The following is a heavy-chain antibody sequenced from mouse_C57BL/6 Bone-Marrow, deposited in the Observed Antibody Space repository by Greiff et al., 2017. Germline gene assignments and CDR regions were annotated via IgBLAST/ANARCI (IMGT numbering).Heavy chain of an antibody. D-gene: IGHD1-1*01. CDR3: ARSYYGSSYAMDY. V-gene: IGHV1-55*01. Sequence: QVQLQQPGAELVKPGASVKMSCKASGYTFTSYWITWVKQRPGQGLEWIGDIYTGSGSTNYNEKFKSKATLTVDTSYSTAYMQLSSNTSEDSAVYYRARSYYGSSYAMDYWGQGTSVTVSS. J-gene: IGHJ4*01. CDR2: IYTGSGST. CDR1: GYTFTSYW.